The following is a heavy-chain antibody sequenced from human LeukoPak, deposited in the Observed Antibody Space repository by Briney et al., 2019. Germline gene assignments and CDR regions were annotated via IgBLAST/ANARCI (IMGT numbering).Heavy chain of an antibody. J-gene: IGHJ6*03. V-gene: IGHV3-30*02. CDR2: IRYDGSNK. D-gene: IGHD5-12*01. Sequence: PGGSLRLSCAASGFTFSSYGMHWVRQAPGKGLEWVAFIRYDGSNKYYADSVKGRFTISRDNSKNTLYLQMNSLRAEDTAVYYCAKDGIIRSGYDIQDYYYYYMDVWGKGTTVTISS. CDR1: GFTFSSYG. CDR3: AKDGIIRSGYDIQDYYYYYMDV.